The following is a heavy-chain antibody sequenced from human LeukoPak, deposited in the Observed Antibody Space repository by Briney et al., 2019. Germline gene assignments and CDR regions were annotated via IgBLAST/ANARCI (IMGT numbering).Heavy chain of an antibody. CDR2: IGASSAST. Sequence: GGSLRLSCSASGFMFNTYAMHWVRQAPGKGLEWVSYIGASSASTYYADSVKGQFTISRDNSRNTLYLQMNSLRAEDTAVYFCTKDRFPNDGSRDFDYWGQGTLVTVSS. V-gene: IGHV3-23*01. CDR3: TKDRFPNDGSRDFDY. CDR1: GFMFNTYA. D-gene: IGHD3-3*01. J-gene: IGHJ4*02.